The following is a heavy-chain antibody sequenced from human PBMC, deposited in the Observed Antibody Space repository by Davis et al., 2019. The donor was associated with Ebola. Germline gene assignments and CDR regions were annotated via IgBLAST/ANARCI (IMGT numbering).Heavy chain of an antibody. V-gene: IGHV4-34*01. D-gene: IGHD6-19*01. CDR1: GGSFSGYY. J-gene: IGHJ6*02. CDR3: ARVARQWLAYGMDV. Sequence: SETLSLTCAVYGGSFSGYYWSWIRQPPGKGLEWIGEINYSGSTNYNPSLKSRVTISVDTSKNQFSLKLSSVTAADTAVYYCARVARQWLAYGMDVWGQGTTVTVSS. CDR2: INYSGST.